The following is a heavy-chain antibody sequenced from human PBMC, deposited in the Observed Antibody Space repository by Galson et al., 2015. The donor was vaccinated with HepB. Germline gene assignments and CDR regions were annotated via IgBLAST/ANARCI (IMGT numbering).Heavy chain of an antibody. CDR1: GFTFSNYG. CDR3: ARDDRPSYCGSTSCNVYSVDV. D-gene: IGHD2-2*01. Sequence: SLRLSCAASGFTFSNYGIHWVRQAPGKGLEWVAVIWYDGSNKYYADSVKGRFTISRDNSKNTVYLQMNSLRAEDTAVYYCARDDRPSYCGSTSCNVYSVDVWGQGTTVTVSS. J-gene: IGHJ6*02. V-gene: IGHV3-33*01. CDR2: IWYDGSNK.